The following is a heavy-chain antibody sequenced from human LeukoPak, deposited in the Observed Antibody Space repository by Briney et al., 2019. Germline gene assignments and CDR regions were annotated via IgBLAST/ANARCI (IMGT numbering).Heavy chain of an antibody. D-gene: IGHD2-2*01. J-gene: IGHJ4*02. V-gene: IGHV4-34*01. Sequence: PSETLSLTCAVYGGSFSGYYWSWIRQPPGKGLEWIGEINHSGSTNYNPSLKSRVTISVDTSKNQFSLKLSSVTAADTAVYYCARIGYCSSTSCYGIDYWGQGTLVTVSS. CDR2: INHSGST. CDR3: ARIGYCSSTSCYGIDY. CDR1: GGSFSGYY.